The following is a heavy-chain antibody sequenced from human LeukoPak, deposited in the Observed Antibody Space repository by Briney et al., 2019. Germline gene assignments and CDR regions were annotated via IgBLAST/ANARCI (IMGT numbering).Heavy chain of an antibody. CDR2: INPNSGGT. V-gene: IGHV1-2*06. Sequence: HGASVKVSCKASGYTFTGYYMHWVRQAPGQGLEWMGRINPNSGGTNYAQKFQGRVTMTRDTSISTAYMELSRLRSDDTAVYYCARFIAAAGGFRAFDIWGQGTMVTVSS. D-gene: IGHD6-13*01. J-gene: IGHJ3*02. CDR3: ARFIAAAGGFRAFDI. CDR1: GYTFTGYY.